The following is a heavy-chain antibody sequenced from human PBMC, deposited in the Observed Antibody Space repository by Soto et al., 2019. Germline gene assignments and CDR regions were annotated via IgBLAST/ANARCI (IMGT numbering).Heavy chain of an antibody. CDR1: GFTFSNYG. Sequence: QVQLVESGGGVVQPGRSLRLSCAASGFTFSNYGMHWVRQAPGKGLEWVAVISSDGSNKYYADSVKGRFTISRDNSRNTLYLQMNSLSAEDTAVYYSASLGYCTSTSCQTRYYYYGMDVWGQGTAVSVSS. D-gene: IGHD2-2*01. V-gene: IGHV3-30*03. J-gene: IGHJ6*02. CDR2: ISSDGSNK. CDR3: ASLGYCTSTSCQTRYYYYGMDV.